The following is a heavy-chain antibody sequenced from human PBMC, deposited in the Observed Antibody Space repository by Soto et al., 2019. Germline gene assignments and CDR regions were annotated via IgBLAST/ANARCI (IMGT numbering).Heavy chain of an antibody. CDR1: GGSFSGYY. CDR3: ARGLRYLDWLSDY. D-gene: IGHD3-9*01. CDR2: IDQSGST. Sequence: SETLSLTCAVYGGSFSGYYWNWLRQPPGEGLEWIGKIDQSGSTNYNPSLKSRVTISVHTSKNQFSLKLNSVTAADTAVYYCARGLRYLDWLSDYWGQGILVTVSS. V-gene: IGHV4-34*01. J-gene: IGHJ4*02.